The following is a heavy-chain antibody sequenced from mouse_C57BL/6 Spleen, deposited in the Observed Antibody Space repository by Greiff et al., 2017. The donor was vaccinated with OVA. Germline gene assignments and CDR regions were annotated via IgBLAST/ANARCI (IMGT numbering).Heavy chain of an antibody. CDR1: GYTFTSYW. CDR3: ARYYGNYEWFAY. D-gene: IGHD2-1*01. Sequence: QVQLQQPGAELVMPGASVKLSCKASGYTFTSYWMHWVKQRPGQGLEWIGEIDPSDSYTNYNQKFKGKSTLTVDKSSSTAYMQLSSLTSEDSAVYYCARYYGNYEWFAYWGQGTLVTVSA. J-gene: IGHJ3*01. V-gene: IGHV1-69*01. CDR2: IDPSDSYT.